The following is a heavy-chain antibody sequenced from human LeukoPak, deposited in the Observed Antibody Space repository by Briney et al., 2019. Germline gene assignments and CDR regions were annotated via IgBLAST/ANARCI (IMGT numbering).Heavy chain of an antibody. CDR3: AKDAAGPEY. V-gene: IGHV3-23*01. CDR2: ITVGSANT. CDR1: GFTFGSYV. D-gene: IGHD6-13*01. J-gene: IGHJ4*02. Sequence: PGGSLRLSCAASGFTFGSYVMSWVRQAPGKGLDWVSVITVGSANTHFADSVKGRFTISRDNSRNTLYLQMNSLSAEDTAVYYCAKDAAGPEYWGQGTLVTVSS.